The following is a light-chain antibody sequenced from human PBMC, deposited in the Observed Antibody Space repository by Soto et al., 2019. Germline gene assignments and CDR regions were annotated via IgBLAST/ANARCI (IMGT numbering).Light chain of an antibody. Sequence: DLQMTQSPSSLSATVGDRVTITCRASQSISNYLNWYQQKVGKAPKLLIYSASSLQSGVPSRFSGSGSGTDFTLTISSLQPEDFATYYCQQSHSTPLTFGGGTKVEIK. J-gene: IGKJ4*01. CDR1: QSISNY. CDR3: QQSHSTPLT. V-gene: IGKV1-39*01. CDR2: SAS.